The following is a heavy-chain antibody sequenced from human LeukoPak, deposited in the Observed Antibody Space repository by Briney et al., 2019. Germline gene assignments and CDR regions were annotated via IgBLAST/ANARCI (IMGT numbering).Heavy chain of an antibody. Sequence: ASVKVSCKASGFPFTNYAFSWVRQAPGQGLEWMGWVSPYNGNTNYPKKLQGRVTMTTDTSTSTAYMDLRSLTSDDTAVYYCARETYRGGHTHWDYWGQGTLVTVSS. CDR2: VSPYNGNT. CDR3: ARETYRGGHTHWDY. V-gene: IGHV1-18*01. CDR1: GFPFTNYA. J-gene: IGHJ4*02. D-gene: IGHD6-19*01.